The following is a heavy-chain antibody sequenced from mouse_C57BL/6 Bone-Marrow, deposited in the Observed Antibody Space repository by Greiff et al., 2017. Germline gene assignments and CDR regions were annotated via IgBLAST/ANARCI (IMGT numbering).Heavy chain of an antibody. CDR3: ARRRGWYFDV. V-gene: IGHV5-12*01. J-gene: IGHJ1*03. CDR2: ISNGGGST. Sequence: EVQLVESGGGLVQPGGSLKLSCAASGFTFSDYYLYWVRPTPEKRLEWVAYISNGGGSTYYPDTVKGRFTISRDNAKNTLYLPMSRLKSEDTAMYYCARRRGWYFDVWGTGTTVTVSS. CDR1: GFTFSDYY.